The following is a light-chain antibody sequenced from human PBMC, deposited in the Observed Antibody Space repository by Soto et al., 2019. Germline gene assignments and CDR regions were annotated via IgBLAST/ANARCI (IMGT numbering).Light chain of an antibody. J-gene: IGKJ1*01. CDR3: QHYYSPPPT. CDR2: GAS. Sequence: AIRMTQSPSSFSASTGDRVTITCRASQGIGNNLAWYQRKPGRAPKLLISGASTLQIGVPSRFSGSGSVTEFTLTINYLQSEDFAIYYCQHYYSPPPTFGQGTNVEIK. CDR1: QGIGNN. V-gene: IGKV1-8*01.